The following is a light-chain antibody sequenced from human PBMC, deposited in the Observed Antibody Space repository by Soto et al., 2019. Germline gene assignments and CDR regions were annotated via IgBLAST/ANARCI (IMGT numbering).Light chain of an antibody. CDR2: DVS. V-gene: IGLV2-14*01. CDR1: SSDVGGYNY. J-gene: IGLJ2*01. Sequence: QSALTQPASVSGSPGQSITISCTGTSSDVGGYNYVSWYQQHPGKAPKLMIYDVSNRPSGVSNRFSGSKSGNTASLTISGLQAEDEADYYCNSYTSSSTLMVFGGGTKLTV. CDR3: NSYTSSSTLMV.